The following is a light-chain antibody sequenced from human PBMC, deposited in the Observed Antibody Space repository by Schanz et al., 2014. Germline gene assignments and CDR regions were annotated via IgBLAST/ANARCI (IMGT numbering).Light chain of an antibody. CDR3: SSYGGNLGV. V-gene: IGLV2-8*01. CDR1: SSDVGGHDY. CDR2: DVN. J-gene: IGLJ1*01. Sequence: QSALTQPPSASGAPGQSVTISCTGTSSDVGGHDYVSWYQHHPGKAPKVMIFDVNQRPSGVPDRFSGSKSGNTASLTVSGLQAEDEADYYCSSYGGNLGVFGTGTKLTVL.